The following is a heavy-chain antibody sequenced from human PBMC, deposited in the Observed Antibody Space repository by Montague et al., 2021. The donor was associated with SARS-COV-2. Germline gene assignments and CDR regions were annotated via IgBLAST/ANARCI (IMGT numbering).Heavy chain of an antibody. CDR1: NYFISSVYY. V-gene: IGHV4-38-2*01. CDR3: ACGEITTRGLIYYYGMDV. Sequence: SETLSLTCSVSNYFISSVYYWGWIRQSPGKGLEWIESISHSGTTYYNPSLKSRVTISVDTSKNQFSLKLSSVTAADTAVYYCACGEITTRGLIYYYGMDVWGQGTTVTVSS. CDR2: ISHSGTT. J-gene: IGHJ6*02. D-gene: IGHD3-10*01.